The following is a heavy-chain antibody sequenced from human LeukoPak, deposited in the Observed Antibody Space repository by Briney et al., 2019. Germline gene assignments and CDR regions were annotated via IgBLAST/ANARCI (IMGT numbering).Heavy chain of an antibody. J-gene: IGHJ4*02. V-gene: IGHV3-23*01. CDR1: GFTFKRYV. D-gene: IGHD1-26*01. CDR3: AKDLGWELPAEAY. Sequence: PGGSLRLSCVASGFTFKRYVMNWVRQAPGKGLEWLATNGSGVSISYADSVKGRFTISRDNSNNTLYLQMNSLRVEDTAIYYCAKDLGWELPAEAYWGQGILVTVSS. CDR2: TNGSGVSI.